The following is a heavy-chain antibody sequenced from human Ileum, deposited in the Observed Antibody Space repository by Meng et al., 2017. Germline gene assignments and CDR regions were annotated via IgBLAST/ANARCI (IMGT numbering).Heavy chain of an antibody. V-gene: IGHV4-39*07. CDR1: GGSISRSSIY. D-gene: IGHD6-13*01. J-gene: IGHJ3*02. CDR2: IYYSGST. CDR3: ARVLRAAGTQIHVLDAFDI. Sequence: GRGVVNPSEPLSLTCTSSGGSISRSSIYWGWIPQPPGKGLEWIGSIYYSGSTYYNPSLKSRVTISVDTSKNQFSLKLSSVTAADTAVYYCARVLRAAGTQIHVLDAFDIWGQGTMVTVSS.